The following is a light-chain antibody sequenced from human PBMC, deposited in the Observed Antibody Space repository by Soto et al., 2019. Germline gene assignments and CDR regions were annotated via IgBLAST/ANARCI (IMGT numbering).Light chain of an antibody. V-gene: IGKV1-5*01. CDR2: DAS. CDR3: LRYNAFSQT. Sequence: DIQMTQSPSTLSASVGDRVTITCRASQSMNDWLAWYQQKPGKAPKVLIYDASSLQSGVPSRFSGSGSGTESTLTIDSLQPDDVATYYCLRYNAFSQTFGQGTKVDIK. J-gene: IGKJ1*01. CDR1: QSMNDW.